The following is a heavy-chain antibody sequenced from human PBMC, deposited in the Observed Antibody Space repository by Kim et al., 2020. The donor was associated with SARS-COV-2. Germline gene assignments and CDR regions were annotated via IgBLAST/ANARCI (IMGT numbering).Heavy chain of an antibody. J-gene: IGHJ6*02. D-gene: IGHD6-19*01. Sequence: GGSLRLSCAASGFTFSSYSMNWVRQAPGKGLEWVSSISSSSSYIYYADSVKGRFTISRDNAKNSLYLQMNSLRAEDTAVYYCARERAAGAGYYYYYGMDVWGQGTTVNVSS. V-gene: IGHV3-21*01. CDR2: ISSSSSYI. CDR1: GFTFSSYS. CDR3: ARERAAGAGYYYYYGMDV.